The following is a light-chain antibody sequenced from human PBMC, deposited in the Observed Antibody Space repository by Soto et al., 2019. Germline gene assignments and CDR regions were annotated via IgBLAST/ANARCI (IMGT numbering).Light chain of an antibody. CDR3: SYYSTSSTLRV. CDR1: SSDVGGYNY. CDR2: DVS. V-gene: IGLV2-14*01. J-gene: IGLJ3*02. Sequence: QSALTQPASVSGSPGQSITISCTGTSSDVGGYNYVSWYQQHPGKAPKLMIYDVSNRPSGVSNRFSGSKSGNTASLTISGLHAEDAEDDSCSYYSTSSTLRVFGGGTKVTVL.